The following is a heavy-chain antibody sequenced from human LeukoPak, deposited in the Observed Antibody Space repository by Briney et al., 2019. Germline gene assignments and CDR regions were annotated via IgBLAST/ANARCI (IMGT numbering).Heavy chain of an antibody. J-gene: IGHJ4*02. CDR2: ISSSSSYI. D-gene: IGHD6-13*01. CDR3: ARLTMAAALDY. Sequence: GGSLRLSCAASGFTFSSYSMNWVRQAPGKGLEWVSSISSSSSYIYYADSVKGRFTISRDNAKNSLHLQMNSLRAEDTAVYYCARLTMAAALDYWGQGTLVTVSS. V-gene: IGHV3-21*01. CDR1: GFTFSSYS.